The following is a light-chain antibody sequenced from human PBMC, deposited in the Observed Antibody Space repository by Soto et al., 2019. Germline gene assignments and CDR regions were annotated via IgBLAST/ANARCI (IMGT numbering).Light chain of an antibody. CDR1: RVISSW. V-gene: IGKV1-12*01. Sequence: DIQMTQSPSSVSASVGDSFTITCRASRVISSWLAWYQQKPGKAPNLLIYAASNLQSGVPSRFSASESGTDFTLTINNLQPEDFATYYCQQSHTFPITFGQGTRLEIK. CDR3: QQSHTFPIT. J-gene: IGKJ5*01. CDR2: AAS.